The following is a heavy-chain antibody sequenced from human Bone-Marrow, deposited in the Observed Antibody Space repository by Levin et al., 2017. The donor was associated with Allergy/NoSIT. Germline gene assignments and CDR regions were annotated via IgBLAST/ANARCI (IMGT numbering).Heavy chain of an antibody. CDR3: AKDSNYDSSVYSHFDY. CDR2: IGGSGGGT. J-gene: IGHJ4*02. V-gene: IGHV3-23*01. CDR1: GFALSSYA. D-gene: IGHD3-22*01. Sequence: GESLKISCAASGFALSSYAMNWVRQTPGKGLEWVSAIGGSGGGTYYADSVRGRFTISRDNSKNTLYLLMNSLRAEDTAVYYCAKDSNYDSSVYSHFDYWGQGTLVTVSS.